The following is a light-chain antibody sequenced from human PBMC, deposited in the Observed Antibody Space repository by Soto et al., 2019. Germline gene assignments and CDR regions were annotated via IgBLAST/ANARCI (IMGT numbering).Light chain of an antibody. CDR2: EVT. Sequence: QSVLTQPASVSGSPGQSITISCTGTSSDVGSYNLVSWYQQHPGKVPKLMIYEVTKRPSGVSNRFSGSKSGNTASLTISGLQAEDEAGYYCCAYAGSSTFVIFGGGTKLTVL. V-gene: IGLV2-23*02. CDR1: SSDVGSYNL. J-gene: IGLJ2*01. CDR3: CAYAGSSTFVI.